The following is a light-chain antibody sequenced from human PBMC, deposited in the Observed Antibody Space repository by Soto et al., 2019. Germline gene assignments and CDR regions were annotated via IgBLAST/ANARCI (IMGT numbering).Light chain of an antibody. J-gene: IGKJ3*01. Sequence: EIVLTQSPGTLSLSPGERATLSCRASQSVSSSYLAWYQQKPGQAPRLLIYGASSRATGIPDRFSGSGSGTDFALTISRLEPEDFAVYYCQQYCSSPLFTVSPGTKVDSK. CDR1: QSVSSSY. V-gene: IGKV3-20*01. CDR2: GAS. CDR3: QQYCSSPLFT.